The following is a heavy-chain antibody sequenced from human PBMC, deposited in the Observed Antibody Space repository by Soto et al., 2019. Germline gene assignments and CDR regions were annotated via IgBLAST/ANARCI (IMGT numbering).Heavy chain of an antibody. CDR3: AKGQGLRCGGDCSLPPTDY. D-gene: IGHD2-21*02. Sequence: GGSLRLSCAASGFTFSSYGMHWVRQAPGKGLEWVAVISYDGSNKYYADSVKGRFTISRDNSKNTLYLQMNSLRAEDTAVYYCAKGQGLRCGGDCSLPPTDYWGQGTLVTVSS. J-gene: IGHJ4*02. CDR2: ISYDGSNK. CDR1: GFTFSSYG. V-gene: IGHV3-30*18.